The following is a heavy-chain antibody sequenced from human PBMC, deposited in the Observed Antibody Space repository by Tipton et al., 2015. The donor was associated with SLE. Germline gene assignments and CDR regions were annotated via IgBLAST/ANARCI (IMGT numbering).Heavy chain of an antibody. V-gene: IGHV4-39*07. D-gene: IGHD1-26*01. J-gene: IGHJ4*02. CDR2: IYYSGST. CDR1: GGSVSSGSYY. Sequence: TLSLTCTVSGGSVSSGSYYWAWIRQPPGKGPEWIGTIYYSGSTYYYPSLKSRVTMSLDTSKNQFSLKLTSVTAADTAVYYCARLFSGSYDNWGQGTLVTVSS. CDR3: ARLFSGSYDN.